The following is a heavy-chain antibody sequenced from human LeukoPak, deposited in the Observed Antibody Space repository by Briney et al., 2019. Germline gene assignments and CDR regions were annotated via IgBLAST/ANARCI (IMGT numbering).Heavy chain of an antibody. CDR1: GDSVSSNSAA. D-gene: IGHD3-22*01. J-gene: IGHJ4*02. CDR2: TYYRSKWYN. CDR3: AKADHYYDSSGYYPTFDY. Sequence: SQTLSPTCAISGDSVSSNSAAWNWIRQSPSRGLEWLGRTYYRSKWYNDYAVSVKSRITINPDTSKNQFSLQLNSVTPEDTAVYYCAKADHYYDSSGYYPTFDYWGQGTLVTVSS. V-gene: IGHV6-1*01.